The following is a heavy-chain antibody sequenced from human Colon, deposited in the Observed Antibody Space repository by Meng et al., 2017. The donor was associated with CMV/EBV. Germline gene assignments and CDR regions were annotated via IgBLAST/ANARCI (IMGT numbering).Heavy chain of an antibody. V-gene: IGHV3-7*01. J-gene: IGHJ6*02. D-gene: IGHD2-2*01. CDR2: IKQEGSEK. CDR1: GFTFSSYW. CDR3: AREMRLPAAKGRYGMDV. Sequence: GGPLRPSCAASGFTFSSYWMSWVRQAPGKGLEWVANIKQEGSEKYYVDSVKGRFTISRDNAKNSLYLQMNSLRAEDTAVYYCAREMRLPAAKGRYGMDVWGQGTTVTVSS.